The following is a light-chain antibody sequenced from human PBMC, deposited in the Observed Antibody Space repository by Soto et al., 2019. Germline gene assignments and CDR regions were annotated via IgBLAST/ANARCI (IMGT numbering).Light chain of an antibody. J-gene: IGKJ1*01. CDR3: QQDNLRWE. CDR1: QGGRSN. CDR2: GAS. V-gene: IGKV3-15*01. Sequence: SVSQGGRSNLAWYQQKPGQAPRLLIYGASTRATGIPARFSGSGSGTEHTCSTASLHCRVLAVSFWQQDNLRWEIGQGTKVDI.